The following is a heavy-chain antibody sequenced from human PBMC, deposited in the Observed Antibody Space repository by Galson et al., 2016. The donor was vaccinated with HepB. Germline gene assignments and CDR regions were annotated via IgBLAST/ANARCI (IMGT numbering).Heavy chain of an antibody. V-gene: IGHV3-48*01. CDR1: GFTLSGSG. CDR3: ARELVRSAFDL. CDR2: ISSALRPI. Sequence: SLRLSCAASGFTLSGSGLNWVRQAPGRGLEWISYISSALRPIYYADSVKGRFTFSRDNAKNSVYLQMNSLRAEDTGVYYCARELVRSAFDLWGQGTMVTVSS. D-gene: IGHD6-6*01. J-gene: IGHJ3*01.